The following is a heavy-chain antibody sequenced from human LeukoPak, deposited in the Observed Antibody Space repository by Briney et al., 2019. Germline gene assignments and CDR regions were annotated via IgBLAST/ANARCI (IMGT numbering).Heavy chain of an antibody. CDR3: ARHPGRLFDY. Sequence: PSETPSLTCTVSGGSISSSSFYWGWIRQPPGKGLEWIGSIYYSGNTYYNPSLKSRVSISVDTSKNQFSLKLSSVTAADTAVYYCARHPGRLFDYWGQGTLVTVSS. CDR2: IYYSGNT. J-gene: IGHJ4*02. V-gene: IGHV4-39*01. CDR1: GGSISSSSFY.